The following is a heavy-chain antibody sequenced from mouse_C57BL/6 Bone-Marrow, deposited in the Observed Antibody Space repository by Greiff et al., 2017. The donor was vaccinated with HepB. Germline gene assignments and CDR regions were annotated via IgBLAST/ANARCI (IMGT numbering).Heavy chain of an antibody. CDR1: GYAFSSYW. J-gene: IGHJ4*01. V-gene: IGHV1-80*01. CDR2: IYPGDGDT. Sequence: VQRVESGAELVKPGASVKISCKASGYAFSSYWMNWVKQRPGKGLEWIGQIYPGDGDTNYNGKFKGKATLTADKSSSTAYMQLSSLTSEDSAVYFCATYYSNLYAMDYWGQGTSVTVSS. D-gene: IGHD2-5*01. CDR3: ATYYSNLYAMDY.